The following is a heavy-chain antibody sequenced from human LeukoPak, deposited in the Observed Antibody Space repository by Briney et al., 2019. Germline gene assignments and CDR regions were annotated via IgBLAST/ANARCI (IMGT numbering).Heavy chain of an antibody. CDR2: IYYSGST. J-gene: IGHJ4*02. D-gene: IGHD4-17*01. Sequence: SETLSLTCTVSGGSISSSSYYWGWIRQPPGKGLEWIGSIYYSGSTYYNPSLKSRVTISVDTSKNQFSLKLSSVTAADTAVYYCARAGYGDSDFDYWGQGTLVTVSS. CDR1: GGSISSSSYY. CDR3: ARAGYGDSDFDY. V-gene: IGHV4-39*01.